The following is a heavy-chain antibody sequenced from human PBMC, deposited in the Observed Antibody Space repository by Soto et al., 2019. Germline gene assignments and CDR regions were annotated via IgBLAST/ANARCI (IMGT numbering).Heavy chain of an antibody. D-gene: IGHD3-10*01. CDR2: ISAYNGNT. V-gene: IGHV1-18*01. J-gene: IGHJ6*02. CDR3: ARDSATLVTGV. Sequence: QVQLVQSGAEVKKPGASVKVSCKASGYTFIRNGISWVRQAPGQGLEWMGWISAYNGNTEYAQKFQGRVTMTTDTSTSPAYMALRNLRSADTAVYYCARDSATLVTGVWGQGTTVTVSS. CDR1: GYTFIRNG.